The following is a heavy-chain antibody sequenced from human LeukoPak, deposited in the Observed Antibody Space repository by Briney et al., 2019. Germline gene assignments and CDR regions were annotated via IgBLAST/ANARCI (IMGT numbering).Heavy chain of an antibody. CDR1: GFTFSSYS. J-gene: IGHJ4*02. Sequence: PGGSLRLSCAASGFTFSSYSMNWVRQAPGKGLEWVSYISSSGSTIYYADSVKGRFTISRDNAKNSLYLQMNSLRAEDTAVYYCAKDPEQYSSGSFDYWGQGTLVTVSS. CDR2: ISSSGSTI. CDR3: AKDPEQYSSGSFDY. V-gene: IGHV3-48*04. D-gene: IGHD6-19*01.